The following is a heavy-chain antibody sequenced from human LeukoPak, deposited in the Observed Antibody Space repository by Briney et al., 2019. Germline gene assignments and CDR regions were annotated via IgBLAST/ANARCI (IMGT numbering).Heavy chain of an antibody. D-gene: IGHD3-22*01. Sequence: PGGSLRLSCAASGFTFSRYSMNWVRQAPGKGLEWVSSISISSNYIYYTDSVKGRFTISRDNAKNSLYLQMNSLRAEDTAVYYCARDAPYYYDSSGYVGYWGQGTLVTVSS. J-gene: IGHJ4*02. CDR2: ISISSNYI. CDR1: GFTFSRYS. V-gene: IGHV3-21*01. CDR3: ARDAPYYYDSSGYVGY.